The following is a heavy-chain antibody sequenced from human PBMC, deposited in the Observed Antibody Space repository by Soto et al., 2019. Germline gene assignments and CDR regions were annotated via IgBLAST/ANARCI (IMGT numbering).Heavy chain of an antibody. Sequence: SETLSLTCTVSGGSISSYYWSWIRQPPGKGLEWIGYIYYSGSTNYNPSLKSRVTISVDTSKNQFSLKLSSVTAADTAVYYCARSLYYYDSSGYHGWFDPWGQGTLVTVSS. J-gene: IGHJ5*02. V-gene: IGHV4-59*01. CDR1: GGSISSYY. CDR2: IYYSGST. CDR3: ARSLYYYDSSGYHGWFDP. D-gene: IGHD3-22*01.